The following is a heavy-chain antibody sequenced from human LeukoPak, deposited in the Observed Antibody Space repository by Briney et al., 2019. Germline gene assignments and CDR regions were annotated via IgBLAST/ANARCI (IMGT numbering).Heavy chain of an antibody. CDR2: IYYSEST. Sequence: SETLSLTCTVSGGSISSSSYYWGWLRQPQGKGLEWNGSIYYSESTYYNPSLKSRVTISVDTSKNQFSLKLSSVTAADTAVYYCARSRPSYYDILTGYYDFDYGGQGTLVTVSS. J-gene: IGHJ4*02. CDR3: ARSRPSYYDILTGYYDFDY. D-gene: IGHD3-9*01. V-gene: IGHV4-39*01. CDR1: GGSISSSSYY.